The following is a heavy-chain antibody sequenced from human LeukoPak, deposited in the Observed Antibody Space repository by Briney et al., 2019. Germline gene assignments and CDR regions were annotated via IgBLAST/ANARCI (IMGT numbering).Heavy chain of an antibody. CDR3: AKSNSQWLVPCLDY. D-gene: IGHD6-19*01. V-gene: IGHV3-23*01. CDR2: ISGSSGST. CDR1: GFTFSSYA. J-gene: IGHJ4*02. Sequence: GGSLRLSCVASGFTFSSYAVSWVRQAPGKGLEWVSGISGSSGSTHYADSVKGRFTISRDNSKNTLYLQMNSLRAEDTAVYYCAKSNSQWLVPCLDYWGQGTLVTVSS.